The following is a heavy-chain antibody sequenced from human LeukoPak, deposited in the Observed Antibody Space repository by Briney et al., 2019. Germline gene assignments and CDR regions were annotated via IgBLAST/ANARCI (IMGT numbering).Heavy chain of an antibody. CDR3: GKNRYSGSLSPFDI. Sequence: GGSLRLSCAASKFAFSSYAMSWVRQAPGKGLEWVSAISGGGGNTYYADSVKGRFTISGDNSKNTLYLQMNSLRAEDTAVYYCGKNRYSGSLSPFDIWGQGTMVTVSS. V-gene: IGHV3-23*01. CDR1: KFAFSSYA. D-gene: IGHD1-26*01. CDR2: ISGGGGNT. J-gene: IGHJ3*02.